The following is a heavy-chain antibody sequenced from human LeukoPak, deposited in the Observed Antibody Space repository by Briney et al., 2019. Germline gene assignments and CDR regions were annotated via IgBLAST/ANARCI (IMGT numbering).Heavy chain of an antibody. Sequence: SETLSLTCTVSGGSIRSYYCTWIRQPPGRGLEWIGYIDYSGSTNASPSLKSRVTISLDTSKNQFSLMLSSVTASDTAVYYCARQRDYTSGWFDYWGQGTLVTVSS. J-gene: IGHJ4*02. D-gene: IGHD6-19*01. CDR1: GGSIRSYY. CDR3: ARQRDYTSGWFDY. CDR2: IDYSGST. V-gene: IGHV4-59*08.